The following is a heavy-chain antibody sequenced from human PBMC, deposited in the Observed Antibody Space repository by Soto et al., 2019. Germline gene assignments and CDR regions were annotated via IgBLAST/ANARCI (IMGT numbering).Heavy chain of an antibody. Sequence: QERLVQSGAELTRPGASVKISCRASGYNFPSSNVNWGRKASGRGPEWLGWVNAANGNAAFARDFQGRVTMTRDLSTDTAYLELGGLSSGDTAMYYCARALGRGVTGLDLWGPGTFVTVS. D-gene: IGHD2-21*02. CDR2: VNAANGNA. V-gene: IGHV1-8*01. CDR3: ARALGRGVTGLDL. J-gene: IGHJ5*02. CDR1: GYNFPSSN.